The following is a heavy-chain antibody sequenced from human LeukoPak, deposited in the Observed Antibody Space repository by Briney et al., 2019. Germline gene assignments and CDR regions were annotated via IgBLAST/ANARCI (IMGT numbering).Heavy chain of an antibody. CDR1: GGTFISYA. J-gene: IGHJ4*02. CDR2: IIPIFGTA. V-gene: IGHV1-69*05. Sequence: GASVKVSCKASGGTFISYAISWVRQAPGQGLEWMGGIIPIFGTANYAQKFQGRVTMTRDTSTSTVYMELSSLRSEDTAVYYCARVGYSSGWYYFDYWGQGTLVTVSS. CDR3: ARVGYSSGWYYFDY. D-gene: IGHD6-19*01.